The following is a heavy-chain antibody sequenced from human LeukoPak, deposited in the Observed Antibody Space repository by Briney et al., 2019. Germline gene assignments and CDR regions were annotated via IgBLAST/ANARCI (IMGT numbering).Heavy chain of an antibody. D-gene: IGHD3-9*01. V-gene: IGHV1-8*01. CDR1: GYTFTSYD. Sequence: GASVKVSCKASGYTFTSYDINWVRQATGQGLEWMGWMNPNSGNTGYAQKLQGRVTMTTDTSTSTAYVELRSLRSDDTAVYYCARGTGHYDILTGYYENYFDYWGQGTLVTVSS. J-gene: IGHJ4*02. CDR2: MNPNSGNT. CDR3: ARGTGHYDILTGYYENYFDY.